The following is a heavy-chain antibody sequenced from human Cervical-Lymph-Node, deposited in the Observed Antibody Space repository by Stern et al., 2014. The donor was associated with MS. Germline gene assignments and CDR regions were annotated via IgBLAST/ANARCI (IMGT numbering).Heavy chain of an antibody. CDR1: AYTFSSYG. CDR3: ARIEMTTRSFDH. Sequence: VQLLQSGAEVKKPGAAVKVSCKASAYTFSSYGVSWVRQAPGQGLEWMGWISPYNGHTNYAQKLRGRVTMTTDTSTSTAYMELRSLRSDDTAVYYCARIEMTTRSFDHWGQGTLVTVSS. J-gene: IGHJ4*02. D-gene: IGHD5-24*01. CDR2: ISPYNGHT. V-gene: IGHV1-18*01.